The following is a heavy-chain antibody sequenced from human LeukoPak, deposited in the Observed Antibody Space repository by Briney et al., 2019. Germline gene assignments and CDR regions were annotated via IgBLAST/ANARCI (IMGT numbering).Heavy chain of an antibody. V-gene: IGHV3-21*05. D-gene: IGHD3-3*01. CDR3: AREESYDFWSGYYYYYGMDV. CDR2: ISSSSSYI. Sequence: GGSLRLSCAASGFTFSSYSMHWVRQAPGKGLEWVAYISSSSSYIQYADSVKGRFTISRDNAKNSLHLQMNSLRAEDTAVYYCAREESYDFWSGYYYYYGMDVWGQGTTVTVSS. CDR1: GFTFSSYS. J-gene: IGHJ6*02.